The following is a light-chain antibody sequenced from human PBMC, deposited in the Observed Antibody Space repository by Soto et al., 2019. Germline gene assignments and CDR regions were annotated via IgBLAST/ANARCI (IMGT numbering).Light chain of an antibody. V-gene: IGLV2-8*01. CDR2: EVT. CDR1: SSDLGDYNY. J-gene: IGLJ2*01. CDR3: SSYAGSNNYVV. Sequence: QSALTQPPSASGSPGQSVTISCTGTSSDLGDYNYVSWYQQHPGKAPKLMIYEVTKRPSGVPDRFSGSKSGNTASLTVSGLQAEDEADYYCSSYAGSNNYVVFGGGIKLTVL.